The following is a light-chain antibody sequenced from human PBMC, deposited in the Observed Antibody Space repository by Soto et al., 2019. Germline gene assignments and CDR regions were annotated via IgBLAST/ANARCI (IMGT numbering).Light chain of an antibody. CDR2: AAS. Sequence: SGPIPGLSRHLVSTSLAWYQVKPGKAPKLLIYAASTLESGVPSRFSATVSGTEFSLTITSLQLEDFATYYCQQLCDPPLTFGQGTKVDIK. CDR3: QQLCDPPLT. J-gene: IGKJ1*01. CDR1: HLVSTS. V-gene: IGKV1-9*01.